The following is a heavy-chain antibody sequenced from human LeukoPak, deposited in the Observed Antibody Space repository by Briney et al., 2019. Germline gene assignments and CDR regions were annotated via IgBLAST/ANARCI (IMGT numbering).Heavy chain of an antibody. CDR3: AREMLRGGVWAFDI. Sequence: ASVKVSCKASGYTFTGYYMHWVRQAPGQGLEWMGWINPNSGGTNYAQKFQGRVTMTRDTSISTVYVELSSLRSEDTAVYYCAREMLRGGVWAFDIWGQGTMVTVSS. CDR2: INPNSGGT. D-gene: IGHD3-10*01. J-gene: IGHJ3*02. V-gene: IGHV1-2*02. CDR1: GYTFTGYY.